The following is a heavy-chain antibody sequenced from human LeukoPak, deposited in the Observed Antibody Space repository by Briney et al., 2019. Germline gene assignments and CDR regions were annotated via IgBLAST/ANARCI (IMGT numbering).Heavy chain of an antibody. J-gene: IGHJ2*01. CDR2: IYSSGST. Sequence: SQTLSLTCTVSGGSIYSGSYYWSWIRQLAGKGLEWIGRIYSSGSTKYNPSLKGRVTMSVDTSKNQFSLNLTSATAADTAVYYCATEYGSSWSYWYFDLWGRGTLVTVSS. D-gene: IGHD6-13*01. CDR3: ATEYGSSWSYWYFDL. CDR1: GGSIYSGSYY. V-gene: IGHV4-61*02.